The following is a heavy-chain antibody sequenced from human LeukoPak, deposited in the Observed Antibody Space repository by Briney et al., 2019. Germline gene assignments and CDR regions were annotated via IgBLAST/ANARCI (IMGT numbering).Heavy chain of an antibody. D-gene: IGHD2-2*02. J-gene: IGHJ6*03. Sequence: GASVKVSCKASGYTFTSYFMHWVRQAPGQGLEWMGLINPNCGSTSYAQKFQGRVIMTRDMSTSTVYMELSSLRSEDTAVYYCARVAAEIGVEPAAIGFGWLRRDYYYMDVWGKGTTVTVSS. CDR2: INPNCGST. V-gene: IGHV1-46*01. CDR3: ARVAAEIGVEPAAIGFGWLRRDYYYMDV. CDR1: GYTFTSYF.